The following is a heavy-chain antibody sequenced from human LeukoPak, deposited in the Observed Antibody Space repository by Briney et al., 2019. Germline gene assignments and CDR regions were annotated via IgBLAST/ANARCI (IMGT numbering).Heavy chain of an antibody. J-gene: IGHJ4*02. CDR1: GYIFTGYY. D-gene: IGHD3-16*01. Sequence: ASVKVSCKASGYIFTGYYMHWVRQAPGQGLEWMGRINPNSGGTNYAQKFQGRVTMTRDTSISTAYMELSRLRSDDTAVYYCARDLGGIPFDYWAQGTLVTVFS. CDR2: INPNSGGT. CDR3: ARDLGGIPFDY. V-gene: IGHV1-2*06.